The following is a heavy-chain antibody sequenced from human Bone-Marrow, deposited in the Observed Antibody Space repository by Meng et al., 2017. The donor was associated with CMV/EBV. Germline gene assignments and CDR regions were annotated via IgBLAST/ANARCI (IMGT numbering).Heavy chain of an antibody. J-gene: IGHJ5*02. CDR2: INPNSGGT. Sequence: ASVKVSCKASGYTFTGYYMHWVRQAPGQGLEWMGWINPNSGGTNYAQKFQGRVTMTRDTSISTAYMELSRLRSDDTAVYYCARGAAAGPYMWWFDPWGQGTLVTVSS. CDR1: GYTFTGYY. D-gene: IGHD6-13*01. V-gene: IGHV1-2*02. CDR3: ARGAAAGPYMWWFDP.